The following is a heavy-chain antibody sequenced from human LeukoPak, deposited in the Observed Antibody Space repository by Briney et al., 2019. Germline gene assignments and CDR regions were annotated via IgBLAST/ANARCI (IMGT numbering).Heavy chain of an antibody. V-gene: IGHV1-2*06. CDR1: GYTFTGYY. J-gene: IGHJ4*02. Sequence: ASVKVSCKASGYTFTGYYMHWVRQAPGQGLEWMGRINPNNGGTNCAQKFQGRVAMTGDTSISTAYMELGSLRSDDTAVYYCARESGSYHGNDYWGRGTLVTVSS. CDR3: ARESGSYHGNDY. D-gene: IGHD1-26*01. CDR2: INPNNGGT.